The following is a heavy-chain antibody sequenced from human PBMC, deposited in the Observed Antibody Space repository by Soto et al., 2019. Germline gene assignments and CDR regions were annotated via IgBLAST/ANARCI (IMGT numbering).Heavy chain of an antibody. J-gene: IGHJ4*02. V-gene: IGHV4-4*02. D-gene: IGHD2-2*01. CDR1: GGSISTNNW. Sequence: QVHLQESGPGLVNASGTLSLTCGVSGGSISTNNWWSWVRQTPGQGLEWIAEVYHSGSTNYNPSLKSRLTISVGQSKNQFSLRLTSVTAADSAVYYCARAKLCNSLSCPHSFDTWGQGTLVSVSS. CDR3: ARAKLCNSLSCPHSFDT. CDR2: VYHSGST.